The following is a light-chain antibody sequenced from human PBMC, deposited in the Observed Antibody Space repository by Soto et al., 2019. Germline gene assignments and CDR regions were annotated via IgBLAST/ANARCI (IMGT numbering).Light chain of an antibody. V-gene: IGLV3-9*01. CDR1: NIGSKN. Sequence: SYELTQPLSVSVALGQTARITCGGNNIGSKNVHWYQLNPGQAPVLVIYRDTNRPSGIPERFSGSNSGNTATLAISGAQVGDDADYYCQVCDSSTVVFGGGTKVTVL. CDR3: QVCDSSTVV. CDR2: RDT. J-gene: IGLJ3*02.